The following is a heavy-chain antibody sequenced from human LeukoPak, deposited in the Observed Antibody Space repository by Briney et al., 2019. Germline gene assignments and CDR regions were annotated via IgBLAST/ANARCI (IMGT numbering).Heavy chain of an antibody. J-gene: IGHJ4*02. CDR1: GFSFGNYE. Sequence: GGSLRLSCAASGFSFGNYEMNWVRQSPGKGLEWISYIISTGFTTYYSQSVRGRFTISRDNAKNSLYLQMNSLRAEDTAVYYCARGYCRRCSCYFLITFDSWGQGTQVTVSS. CDR3: ARGYCRRCSCYFLITFDS. CDR2: IISTGFTT. D-gene: IGHD2-15*01. V-gene: IGHV3-48*03.